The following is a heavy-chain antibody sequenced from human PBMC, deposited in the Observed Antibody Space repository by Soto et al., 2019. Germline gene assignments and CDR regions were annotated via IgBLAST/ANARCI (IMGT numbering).Heavy chain of an antibody. CDR3: ANQRGGYDRDFDY. Sequence: EVQLVESGGGLVQPGGSLRLSCEASGSTVSSNYMSWVRQAPGKGLEWVSVIYSDGSTYYADSVKGRFTISRDNSKNTLYLQMNSLRAEDTAVYYCANQRGGYDRDFDYWGQGTLVTVSS. CDR2: IYSDGST. V-gene: IGHV3-66*01. D-gene: IGHD5-12*01. CDR1: GSTVSSNY. J-gene: IGHJ4*02.